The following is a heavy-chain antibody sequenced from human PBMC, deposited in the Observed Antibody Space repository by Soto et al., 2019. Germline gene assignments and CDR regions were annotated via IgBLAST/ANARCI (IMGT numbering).Heavy chain of an antibody. J-gene: IGHJ6*02. D-gene: IGHD3-10*01. CDR2: ISGSGGTT. CDR1: EFTFNTSA. V-gene: IGHV3-23*01. Sequence: GGSMRLSCAASEFTFNTSAMSWVCQTPGKGREWVSGISGSGGTTSYADSVKGRFTISRDKSKNTLYLQMNTLTAEDTAVYFCATGYGSGRYVHYGMDVWGQGTTVTVSS. CDR3: ATGYGSGRYVHYGMDV.